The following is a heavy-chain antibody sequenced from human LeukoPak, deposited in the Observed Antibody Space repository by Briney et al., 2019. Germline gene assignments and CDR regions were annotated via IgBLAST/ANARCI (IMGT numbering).Heavy chain of an antibody. Sequence: SETLSLTCAVYGYSISSGSSGGWIRQHPGQGRGWIGSIYHSGRTYYNPSLKSRVTISVDTSKNQFSLKLSSLTAAHTAVYYCARRSRFFGGFEIWGRGTMVTVSS. CDR2: IYHSGRT. CDR3: ARRSRFFGGFEI. D-gene: IGHD3-3*01. CDR1: GYSISSGSS. V-gene: IGHV4-38-2*01. J-gene: IGHJ3*02.